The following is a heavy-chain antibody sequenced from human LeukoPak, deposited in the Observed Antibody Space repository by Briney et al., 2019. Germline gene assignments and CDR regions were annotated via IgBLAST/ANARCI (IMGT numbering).Heavy chain of an antibody. J-gene: IGHJ6*03. V-gene: IGHV1-2*02. CDR1: GYTFTGYY. CDR2: INPNSGGT. CDR3: ARAGPPDYYYYYMDV. Sequence: ASVRVSCKASGYTFTGYYMHWVLQAPGQGLEWMGWINPNSGGTNYAQKFQGRVTMTRDTSISTAYMELSRLRSDDTAVYYCARAGPPDYYYYYMDVWGKGTTVTVSS.